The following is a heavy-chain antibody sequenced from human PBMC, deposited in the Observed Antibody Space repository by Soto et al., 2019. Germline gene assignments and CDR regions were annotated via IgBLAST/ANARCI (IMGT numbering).Heavy chain of an antibody. D-gene: IGHD2-2*01. CDR1: ASTFNTYA. CDR3: ARDEETYCSSTSCPGSFDY. CDR2: ISYDGTSE. J-gene: IGHJ4*02. V-gene: IGHV3-30-3*01. Sequence: QVQLVESGGGVVQPGRSLRLSCAASASTFNTYAMHWVRQAPDKGLEWVAVISYDGTSEYYADSVKGRFTISRDNSKNTLYLQMNSLRAEDTAVYYCARDEETYCSSTSCPGSFDYWGQGTLVTVSS.